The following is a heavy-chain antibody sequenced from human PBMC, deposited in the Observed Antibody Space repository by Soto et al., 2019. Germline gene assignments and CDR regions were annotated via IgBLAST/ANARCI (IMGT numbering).Heavy chain of an antibody. CDR2: IYYSGST. CDR3: AGIAVAGRYWSGELDY. D-gene: IGHD6-19*01. J-gene: IGHJ4*02. Sequence: QLQLQESGPGLVKPSETLSLTCSVSGGSISSSTYYWGWIRQPPGKGLEWIGNIYYSGSTYYNPSLKSRVTMSVDTSENQFSLRLTSVTAADTAVYYCAGIAVAGRYWSGELDYWGQGTVVTVSS. CDR1: GGSISSSTYY. V-gene: IGHV4-39*01.